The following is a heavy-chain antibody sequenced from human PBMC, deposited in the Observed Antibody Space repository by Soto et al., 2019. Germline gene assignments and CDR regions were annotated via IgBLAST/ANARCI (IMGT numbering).Heavy chain of an antibody. V-gene: IGHV4-31*03. D-gene: IGHD6-19*01. CDR2: IYYSGST. J-gene: IGHJ1*01. CDR3: ARDRMRQWLSFHLHAEYFQH. Sequence: PSETLSLTCTVSGGSISSGGYYWSWIRQHPGKGLEWIGYIYYSGSTYYNPSLKSRVTISVDTSKNQFSLKLSSVTAADTAVYYCARDRMRQWLSFHLHAEYFQHWGQGTLVTVSS. CDR1: GGSISSGGYY.